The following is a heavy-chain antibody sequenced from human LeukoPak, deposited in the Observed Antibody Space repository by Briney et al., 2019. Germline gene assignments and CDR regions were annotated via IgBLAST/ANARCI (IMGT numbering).Heavy chain of an antibody. V-gene: IGHV1-18*01. Sequence: GASQKGSCKASGYTFTSYGISWVRQAPGQGLEWMGWISAYNGNTNYAQKLQGRVTMTTDTSTSTAYMELRSLRSDDTAVYYCARKWIVGATFGFDPWGPGTLVTFST. D-gene: IGHD1-26*01. CDR3: ARKWIVGATFGFDP. CDR2: ISAYNGNT. CDR1: GYTFTSYG. J-gene: IGHJ5*02.